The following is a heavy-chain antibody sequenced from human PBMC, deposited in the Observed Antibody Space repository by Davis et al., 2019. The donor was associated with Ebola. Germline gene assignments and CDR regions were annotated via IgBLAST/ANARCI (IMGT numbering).Heavy chain of an antibody. CDR2: ISYDGSNK. V-gene: IGHV3-30*18. Sequence: GESLKISCAAPGFTFSSYGMHLVRQAPGKGLEWVAVISYDGSNKYYSDSVKGRFTISRDNSKNTLYLQMNRLRAEDTDVYYCAKDSPTYLPYLDYWGQGTLVTVSS. CDR3: AKDSPTYLPYLDY. D-gene: IGHD2-2*01. J-gene: IGHJ4*02. CDR1: GFTFSSYG.